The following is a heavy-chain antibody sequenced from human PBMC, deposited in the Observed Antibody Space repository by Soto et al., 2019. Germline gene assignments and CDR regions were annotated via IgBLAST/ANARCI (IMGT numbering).Heavy chain of an antibody. CDR2: IYHSGST. J-gene: IGHJ5*02. CDR1: GYSIISGYY. Sequence: SETLSLTCAVSGYSIISGYYLVLIRHPPGKVPEWIGSIYHSGSTYYNPSLKSRVTISVDTSKNQFSLKLSSVTAADTAVYYCARDNPITIFGAVHSWFDPWGQGTLVTVSS. D-gene: IGHD3-3*01. V-gene: IGHV4-38-2*02. CDR3: ARDNPITIFGAVHSWFDP.